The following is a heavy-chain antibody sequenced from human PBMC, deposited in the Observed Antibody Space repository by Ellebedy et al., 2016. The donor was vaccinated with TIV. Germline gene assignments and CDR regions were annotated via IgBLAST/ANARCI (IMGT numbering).Heavy chain of an antibody. Sequence: GESLKISCAAPGFNFRSYWMTWVRQAPGEGLEWVAKIRQEGDEIYYVESVKGRFTISRDNAKKSLFLHMNSLRVEDTAVYYCARRTSYGDYAVQVNPWFDPWGQGTLVTVSA. CDR2: IRQEGDEI. D-gene: IGHD4-17*01. CDR3: ARRTSYGDYAVQVNPWFDP. J-gene: IGHJ5*02. V-gene: IGHV3-7*01. CDR1: GFNFRSYW.